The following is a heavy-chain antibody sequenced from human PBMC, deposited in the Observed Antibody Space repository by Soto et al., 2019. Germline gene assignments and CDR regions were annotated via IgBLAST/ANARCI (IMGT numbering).Heavy chain of an antibody. Sequence: GGSLRLSSAASGFTFSNYAMSWVRQAPGKGLEGVSAVSVSGGSTYYADSVKGRFTISRDNSKNTLYLQMNSLRAEDTAVYYCAKVDDIGRISRLFDYSGQGTLITVS. D-gene: IGHD3-16*01. CDR1: GFTFSNYA. CDR3: AKVDDIGRISRLFDY. CDR2: VSVSGGST. V-gene: IGHV3-23*01. J-gene: IGHJ4*02.